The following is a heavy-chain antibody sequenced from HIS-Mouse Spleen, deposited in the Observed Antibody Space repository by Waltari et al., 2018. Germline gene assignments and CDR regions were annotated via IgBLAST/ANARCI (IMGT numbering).Heavy chain of an antibody. D-gene: IGHD6-13*01. CDR1: GGSISSSSYY. CDR3: AREIPYSSSWYDWYFDL. Sequence: QLQLQESGPGLVKPSETLSLTCTVSGGSISSSSYYWGWIRQPPGKGLEWIGSIYYSGSTYYTPARKSRVTISGDTSKNQCSRKLGAVTAADTAVYYCAREIPYSSSWYDWYFDLWGRGTLVTVSS. J-gene: IGHJ2*01. V-gene: IGHV4-39*07. CDR2: IYYSGST.